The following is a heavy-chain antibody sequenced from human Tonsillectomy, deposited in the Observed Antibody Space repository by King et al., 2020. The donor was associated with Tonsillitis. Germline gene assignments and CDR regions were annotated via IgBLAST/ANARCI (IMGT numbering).Heavy chain of an antibody. CDR1: GDTFSSYW. V-gene: IGHV5-51*01. Sequence: QLVQSGPEMKKPGESLKISCKGSGDTFSSYWIGWVRQMPGKGLEWMGSGYPDDSDTRYSPSFQGRVTMSADKSISTAYLQWSSLKASDTDIYYCARLQYYYGLVIKFDPWGQGTLVTVSS. J-gene: IGHJ5*02. CDR2: GYPDDSDT. CDR3: ARLQYYYGLVIKFDP. D-gene: IGHD3-10*01.